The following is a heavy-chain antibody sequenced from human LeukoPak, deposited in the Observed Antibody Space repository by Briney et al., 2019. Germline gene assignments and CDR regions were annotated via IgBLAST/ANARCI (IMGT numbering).Heavy chain of an antibody. CDR3: AKDEGHSYGPYFDY. CDR2: INSDGGST. CDR1: GFTFDEYT. D-gene: IGHD5-18*01. Sequence: PGRSLRLSCAASGFTFDEYTMHWVRQAPGKGLEWVSLINSDGGSTYYADSVKGRFTISRDNSKNSLYLQMNSLRTEDTAFYYCAKDEGHSYGPYFDYWGQGTLVTVSS. J-gene: IGHJ4*02. V-gene: IGHV3-43*01.